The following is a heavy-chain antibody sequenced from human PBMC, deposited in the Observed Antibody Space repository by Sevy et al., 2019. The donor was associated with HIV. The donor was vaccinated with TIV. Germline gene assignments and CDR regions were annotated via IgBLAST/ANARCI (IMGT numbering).Heavy chain of an antibody. D-gene: IGHD1-26*01. CDR1: GFTFSSYS. CDR3: ARDNRIVGATDAFDI. Sequence: GGSLRLSCAASGFTFSSYSMNWVRQAPGKGLEWVSYISSSISTIYYADSVKGRFTISRDNAKNSLYLQMNSLRDEDTAVYYCARDNRIVGATDAFDIWGQGTMVTVSS. V-gene: IGHV3-48*02. CDR2: ISSSISTI. J-gene: IGHJ3*02.